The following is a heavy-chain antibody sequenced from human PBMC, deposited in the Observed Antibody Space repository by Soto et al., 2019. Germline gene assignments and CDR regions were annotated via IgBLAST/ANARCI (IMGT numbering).Heavy chain of an antibody. J-gene: IGHJ3*02. V-gene: IGHV3-21*01. CDR3: ARDLNPYDYVWGSYRSDAFDI. CDR1: GFTFSSYS. D-gene: IGHD3-16*02. CDR2: ISSSSSYI. Sequence: EVQLVESGGGLVKPGGSLRLSCAASGFTFSSYSMNWVRQAPGKGLEWVSSISSSSSYIYYADSVKGRFTISRDNAKNSLYLQMNSLRAEDTAVYYCARDLNPYDYVWGSYRSDAFDIWGQGTMVTVSS.